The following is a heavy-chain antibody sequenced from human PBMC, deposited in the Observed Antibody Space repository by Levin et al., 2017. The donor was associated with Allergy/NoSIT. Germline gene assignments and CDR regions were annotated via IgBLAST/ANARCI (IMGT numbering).Heavy chain of an antibody. D-gene: IGHD6-19*01. CDR2: INAGSNTI. CDR3: ATEDYSSGRGGFDY. CDR1: GFTFSSYS. V-gene: IGHV3-48*01. J-gene: IGHJ4*02. Sequence: LSLTCAASGFTFSSYSMHWVRQAPGKGLDWVSYINAGSNTIHYADSAKGRFTVSRDNAKNSLYLQMNSLRAEDTAVYYCATEDYSSGRGGFDYWGQGTLVTVSS.